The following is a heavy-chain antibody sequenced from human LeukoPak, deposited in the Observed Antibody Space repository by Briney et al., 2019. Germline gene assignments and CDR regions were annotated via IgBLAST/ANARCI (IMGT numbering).Heavy chain of an antibody. D-gene: IGHD6-13*01. J-gene: IGHJ5*02. CDR1: GFTFSIYA. CDR2: ISSGGST. Sequence: GGSLRLSCAASGFTFSIYAMSWVRQAPGKGLEWVSSISSGGSTYYADSVKGRFTIARDNSKNTLYLQMNSLRAEDTAVYYCARERGSSWYNWFDPWGQGTLVTVSS. CDR3: ARERGSSWYNWFDP. V-gene: IGHV3-23*01.